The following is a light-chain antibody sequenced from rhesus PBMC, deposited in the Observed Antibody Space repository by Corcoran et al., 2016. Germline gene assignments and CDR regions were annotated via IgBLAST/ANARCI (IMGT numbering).Light chain of an antibody. CDR1: QSISSW. CDR3: QHYSRSPWA. V-gene: IGKV1-22*01. Sequence: DIQMTQSPTSLSASVGDTVTITCRASQSISSWLAWYQQKTGKVPNLLIYQASTLKSGVPSRFIGNGSGTDFALTISRLQSEDCATYYCQHYSRSPWAFGQGTKVEVK. CDR2: QAS. J-gene: IGKJ1*01.